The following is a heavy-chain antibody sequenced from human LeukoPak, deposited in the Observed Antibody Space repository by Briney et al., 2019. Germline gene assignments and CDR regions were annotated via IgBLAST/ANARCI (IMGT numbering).Heavy chain of an antibody. CDR3: ARGSFVGYYYDSSGYDPPDY. Sequence: ASVKVSCKASGYTFTGYYMHWVRQAPGQGLEWMGWINPNSGGTNYAQKFQGRVTMTRDTSISTAYMELSSLRSEDMAVYYCARGSFVGYYYDSSGYDPPDYWGQGTLVTVSS. V-gene: IGHV1-2*02. J-gene: IGHJ4*02. CDR2: INPNSGGT. CDR1: GYTFTGYY. D-gene: IGHD3-22*01.